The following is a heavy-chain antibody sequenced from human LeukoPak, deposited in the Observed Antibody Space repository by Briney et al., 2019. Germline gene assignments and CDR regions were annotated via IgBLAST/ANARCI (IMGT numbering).Heavy chain of an antibody. Sequence: PGGSLRLSCAASGFTFSSYSMNWVRQAPGKGLEWVSYISSSSSTIYYADSVKGRFTISRDNAKNSLYLQMNSLRAEDTAVYYCARDAHHNYYDSSGYLISPSLYWGQGTLVTVSS. D-gene: IGHD3-22*01. V-gene: IGHV3-48*01. CDR3: ARDAHHNYYDSSGYLISPSLY. CDR2: ISSSSSTI. CDR1: GFTFSSYS. J-gene: IGHJ4*02.